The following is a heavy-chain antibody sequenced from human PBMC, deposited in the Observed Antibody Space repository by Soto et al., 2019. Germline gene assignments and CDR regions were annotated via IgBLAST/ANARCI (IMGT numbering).Heavy chain of an antibody. J-gene: IGHJ6*03. V-gene: IGHV3-13*01. D-gene: IGHD6-25*01. CDR1: GFTLSSYD. CDR2: LSYAGDT. Sequence: GSLRLSCAASGFTLSSYDMHWVRQGTGKGLEWVAALSYAGDTYYPGSVKGRFTVSRESAKNSLYVQMNSLAAGAADVDFCAQGPRSASRYYYTDVWSKATTVTVSS. CDR3: AQGPRSASRYYYTDV.